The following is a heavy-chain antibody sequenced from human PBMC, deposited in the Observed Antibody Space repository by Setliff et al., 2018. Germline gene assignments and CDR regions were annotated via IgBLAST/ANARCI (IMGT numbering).Heavy chain of an antibody. CDR3: ARQPPLNWAIPFDL. CDR2: IYYSGST. V-gene: IGHV4-30-4*08. CDR1: GASITSDAYY. D-gene: IGHD7-27*01. Sequence: SETLSLTCIVSGASITSDAYYWSWVRQHPGKGLEWIGYIYYSGSTYYNPSLESRVTISLDSSKNQFSLHLSSMTAADTAVYYCARQPPLNWAIPFDLWGQGKRVTVSS. J-gene: IGHJ3*01.